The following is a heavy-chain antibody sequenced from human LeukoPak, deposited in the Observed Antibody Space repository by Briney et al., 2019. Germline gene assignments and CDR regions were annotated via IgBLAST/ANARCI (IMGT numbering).Heavy chain of an antibody. CDR2: IYHSGST. Sequence: SETLSLTCAVSGGSISSGGYSWSWIRQPPGKGLEWIGYIYHSGSTYYNPSLKSRVTISVDRSKNQFSLKLSSVTAADTAVYYCARYGSGNYYNVQFDYWGQGTLVTVSS. D-gene: IGHD3-10*01. V-gene: IGHV4-30-2*01. J-gene: IGHJ4*02. CDR3: ARYGSGNYYNVQFDY. CDR1: GGSISSGGYS.